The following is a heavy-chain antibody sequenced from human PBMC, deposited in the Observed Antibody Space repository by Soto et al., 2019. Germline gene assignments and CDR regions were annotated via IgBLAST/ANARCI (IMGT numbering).Heavy chain of an antibody. CDR2: IYPGDSDT. D-gene: IGHD4-17*01. CDR1: GYSFTSYW. V-gene: IGHV5-51*01. Sequence: GESLKISCKGSGYSFTSYWIGWVRQMPGKGLEWMGIIYPGDSDTRYSPSFQGQVTISADKSIRTAYLQWSSLKASDTAMYYCARQNDYGAYYYYYCMDVWGQGTTVTVSS. J-gene: IGHJ6*02. CDR3: ARQNDYGAYYYYYCMDV.